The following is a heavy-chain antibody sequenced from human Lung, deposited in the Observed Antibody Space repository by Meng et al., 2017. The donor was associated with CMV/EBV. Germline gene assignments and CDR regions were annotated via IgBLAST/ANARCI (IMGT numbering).Heavy chain of an antibody. CDR3: ARVVPAAISYYGMDV. CDR1: GGTFSRYA. D-gene: IGHD2-2*01. V-gene: IGHV1-69*10. J-gene: IGHJ6*02. CDR2: IIPILGIA. Sequence: SGGTFSRYAISWVRQAHGQGLEWMGGIIPILGIANYAQKFQGRVTITADKSTSTAYMELSSLRSEDTAVYYCARVVPAAISYYGMDVWGQGTTVTVSS.